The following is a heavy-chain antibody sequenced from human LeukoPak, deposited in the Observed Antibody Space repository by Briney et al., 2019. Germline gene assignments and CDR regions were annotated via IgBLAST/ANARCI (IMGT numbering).Heavy chain of an antibody. Sequence: SETLSLTCTVSGGSISTSYFWTWIRQSAGKGLEWTGRIYSSGSTTYNPSLKSRVTMSIDTSRNQFSLNLSSVTAADTAVYYCARAGSSGWYFDYWGQGTLVTVSS. V-gene: IGHV4-4*07. CDR1: GGSISTSYF. CDR2: IYSSGST. J-gene: IGHJ4*02. D-gene: IGHD6-19*01. CDR3: ARAGSSGWYFDY.